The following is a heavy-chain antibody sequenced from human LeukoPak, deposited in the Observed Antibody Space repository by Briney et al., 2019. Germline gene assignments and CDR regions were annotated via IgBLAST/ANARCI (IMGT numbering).Heavy chain of an antibody. D-gene: IGHD3-10*01. CDR3: ASQGYSFKRETYYYGSGSPDY. CDR1: GYSISSGYY. CDR2: IYHSGST. V-gene: IGHV4-38-2*02. J-gene: IGHJ4*02. Sequence: SETLSLTCTVSGYSISSGYYWGWIRQPPGKGLEWIGSIYHSGSTYYNPSLKSRVTISVDTSKNQISLKLSSVTAADTAVYYCASQGYSFKRETYYYGSGSPDYWGQGTLVTVSS.